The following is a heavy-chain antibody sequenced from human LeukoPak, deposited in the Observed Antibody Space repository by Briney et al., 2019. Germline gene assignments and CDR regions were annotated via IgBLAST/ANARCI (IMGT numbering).Heavy chain of an antibody. CDR1: GYTFTSYY. CDR2: INPSGGST. Sequence: ASVKVSCKASGYTFTSYYVHWVRQAPGQGLEWMGIINPSGGSTSYAQKFQGRVTMTRDMSTSTVYMELSSLRSEDTAVYYCARDSGKLELRYYFDYWGQGTLVTVSS. V-gene: IGHV1-46*01. CDR3: ARDSGKLELRYYFDY. D-gene: IGHD1-7*01. J-gene: IGHJ4*02.